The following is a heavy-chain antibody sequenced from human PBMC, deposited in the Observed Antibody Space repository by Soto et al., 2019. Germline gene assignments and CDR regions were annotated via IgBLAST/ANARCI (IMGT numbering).Heavy chain of an antibody. Sequence: XVSLRLSCAASGLTFEEYTMHWVRQVPGKTLEWVSLIAWDGVAAYYRDSVKGRFTISRDNKKNSLYLQMNSLRSEDSAFYYSVAAGFSSGAFDLCGQRTLVTVSS. V-gene: IGHV3-43*01. J-gene: IGHJ4*02. CDR2: IAWDGVAA. D-gene: IGHD3-22*01. CDR3: VAAGFSSGAFDL. CDR1: GLTFEEYT.